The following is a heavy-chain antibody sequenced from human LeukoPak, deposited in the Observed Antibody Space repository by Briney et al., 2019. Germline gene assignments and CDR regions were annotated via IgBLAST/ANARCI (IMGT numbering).Heavy chain of an antibody. D-gene: IGHD3-10*01. CDR3: ARHSGYFDY. V-gene: IGHV4-39*01. CDR1: GGSISSSSYY. J-gene: IGHJ4*02. CDR2: IYYSGST. Sequence: SETLSLTCAVYGGSISSSSYYWGWIRQPPGKGLEWIGSIYYSGSTYYNPSLKSRVTISVDTSKNQFSLKLSSVTAADTAVYYCARHSGYFDYWGQGTLVTVSS.